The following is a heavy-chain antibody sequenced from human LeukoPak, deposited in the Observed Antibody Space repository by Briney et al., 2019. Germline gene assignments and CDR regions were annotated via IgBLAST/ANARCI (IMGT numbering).Heavy chain of an antibody. Sequence: PSETLSLTCAVYGGSFSGYYWSWIRQPPGKGLEWIGGINHSGSTNYNPSLKSRVTISVDTSKNQFSLKLSSVTAADTAVYYCARAYSGYDVDYWGQGTLVTVSS. V-gene: IGHV4-34*01. CDR2: INHSGST. D-gene: IGHD5-12*01. CDR3: ARAYSGYDVDY. CDR1: GGSFSGYY. J-gene: IGHJ4*02.